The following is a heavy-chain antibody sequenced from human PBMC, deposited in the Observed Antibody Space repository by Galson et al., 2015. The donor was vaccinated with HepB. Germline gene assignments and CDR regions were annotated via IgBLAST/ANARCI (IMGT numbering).Heavy chain of an antibody. D-gene: IGHD3-16*02. CDR2: ISGSGTRR. V-gene: IGHV3-23*01. CDR3: AKGPSDYVWGSSRNWFDP. J-gene: IGHJ5*02. CDR1: GFTFSSYG. Sequence: SLRLSCAASGFTFSSYGMHWVRQAPGKGLEWVPAISGSGTRRDYADSVRGRFTISRDKSTNTLSLQMNSLRVEDTAVYYCAKGPSDYVWGSSRNWFDPWGQGTLVTFSS.